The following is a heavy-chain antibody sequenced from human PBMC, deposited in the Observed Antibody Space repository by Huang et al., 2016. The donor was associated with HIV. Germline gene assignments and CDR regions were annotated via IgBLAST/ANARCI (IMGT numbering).Heavy chain of an antibody. V-gene: IGHV1-2*02. CDR3: AREVVSATGYYYYGMDV. Sequence: QVQLVQSGAEVKKPGASVKVSCKASGYTFTGYYMHWVRQAPGQGLEGRGWTNPKSGGTNYAQKCQGRVTMTRDTSISTAYMELSRLRSDDTAVYYCAREVVSATGYYYYGMDVWGQGTTVTVSS. CDR1: GYTFTGYY. CDR2: TNPKSGGT. J-gene: IGHJ6*02. D-gene: IGHD2-15*01.